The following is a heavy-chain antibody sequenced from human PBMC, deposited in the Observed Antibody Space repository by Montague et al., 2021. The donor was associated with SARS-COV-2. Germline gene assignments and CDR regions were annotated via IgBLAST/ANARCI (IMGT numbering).Heavy chain of an antibody. J-gene: IGHJ6*02. V-gene: IGHV4-31*03. CDR2: IYYSGST. CDR1: GGSISSGGYY. D-gene: IGHD3-3*01. CDR3: AREPESTITIFGVVSRYGMDV. Sequence: TLSLTCTVSGGSISSGGYYWSWICQHPGKGLEWIGYIYYSGSTYYNPSLKNRVTISVDTSKNQFSLKLSSVTAADTAVYYCAREPESTITIFGVVSRYGMDVWGQGTTVTVSS.